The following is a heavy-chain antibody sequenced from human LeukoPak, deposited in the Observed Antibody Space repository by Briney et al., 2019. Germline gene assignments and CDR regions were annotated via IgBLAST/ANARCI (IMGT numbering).Heavy chain of an antibody. CDR1: GGSFSGYY. Sequence: PSETLSLTCAVYGGSFSGYYWSWIRQPPGKGLEWIGEINHSGSTNYNPSLKSRVTISVDTSKNQFSLRLCSVTAADTAVYYCARRRADIIAVAGVDYWGQGTLVTVSS. J-gene: IGHJ4*02. D-gene: IGHD6-19*01. CDR3: ARRRADIIAVAGVDY. V-gene: IGHV4-34*01. CDR2: INHSGST.